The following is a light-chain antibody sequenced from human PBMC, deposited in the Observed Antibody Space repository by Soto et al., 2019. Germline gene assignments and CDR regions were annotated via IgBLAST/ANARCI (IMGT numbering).Light chain of an antibody. J-gene: IGKJ1*01. CDR3: QRCATSPLT. CDR1: QRVGNNY. Sequence: PGERATLSCRASQRVGNNYVAWYQQKPGQAPRLLIHDASSRATGIPDRFSGSGSGTDFTLTISRLELEDFAVYFCQRCATSPLTFGQGTRVDI. V-gene: IGKV3-20*01. CDR2: DAS.